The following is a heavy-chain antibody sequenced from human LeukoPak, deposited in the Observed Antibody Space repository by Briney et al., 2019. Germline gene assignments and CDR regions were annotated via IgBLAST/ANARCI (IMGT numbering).Heavy chain of an antibody. J-gene: IGHJ4*02. D-gene: IGHD3-22*01. CDR3: ASFDSSGHYRSVY. CDR1: GYTVPNYY. Sequence: ASVKVSCKASGYTVPNYYVHWLRQAPGQGLEWVGMINPTGRYTRHAQNFQGRVTMTRDASTHTAYMELDSLTSDDTALYYCASFDSSGHYRSVYWGQGTLVTVSA. CDR2: INPTGRYT. V-gene: IGHV1-46*01.